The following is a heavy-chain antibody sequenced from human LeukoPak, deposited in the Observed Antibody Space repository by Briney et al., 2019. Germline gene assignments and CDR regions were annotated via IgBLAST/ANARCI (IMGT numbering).Heavy chain of an antibody. CDR2: ISSSGSTI. CDR3: ESGVATIEWDYYYMDV. D-gene: IGHD5-12*01. J-gene: IGHJ6*03. CDR1: GFTFSSYE. V-gene: IGHV3-48*03. Sequence: QSGGSLRLSCAASGFTFSSYEMNWVRQAPGKGLEWVSYISSSGSTIYYADSVKGRFTISRDNAKNSLYLQMNSLRAEDTAVYYCESGVATIEWDYYYMDVWGKGTTVTVSS.